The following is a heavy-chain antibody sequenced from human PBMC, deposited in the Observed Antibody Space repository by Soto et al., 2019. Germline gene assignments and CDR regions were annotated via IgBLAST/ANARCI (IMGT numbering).Heavy chain of an antibody. V-gene: IGHV3-74*01. CDR1: GFTFSSYW. Sequence: GGPLRLSCAASGFTFSSYWMHWVRQAPGKGLVWVSRINSGGGSTSYADSVKGRFTISRDNAKNTLYLQMNSLRAEDTAVYYCAKDLSVFARPHIWGQGTMVTVSS. J-gene: IGHJ3*02. CDR2: INSGGGST. D-gene: IGHD3-16*02. CDR3: AKDLSVFARPHI.